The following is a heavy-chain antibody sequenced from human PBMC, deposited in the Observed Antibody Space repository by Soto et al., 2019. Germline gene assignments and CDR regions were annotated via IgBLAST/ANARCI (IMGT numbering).Heavy chain of an antibody. CDR2: IIPIFGTA. CDR1: GGTFSSCA. V-gene: IGHV1-69*13. Sequence: ASVKVSFKASGGTFSSCAISWVRQAPGQGLEWMGGIIPIFGTANYAQKFQGRVTITADESTSTAYMELSSLRSEDTAVYYCARDVSAAAAHTYDHYYYGMDVWGQGTTVTVSS. CDR3: ARDVSAAAAHTYDHYYYGMDV. J-gene: IGHJ6*02. D-gene: IGHD6-13*01.